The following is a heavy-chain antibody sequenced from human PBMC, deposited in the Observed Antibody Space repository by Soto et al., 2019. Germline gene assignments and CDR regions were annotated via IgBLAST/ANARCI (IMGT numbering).Heavy chain of an antibody. CDR3: AKDAVAYNGEWDWFDL. CDR2: IGGSGSSA. CDR1: GFTFKNFA. J-gene: IGHJ5*02. Sequence: EGQLLESGGGLVQPGGSLRLSCVASGFTFKNFAMTWVRQAPGKGMEWVSAIGGSGSSANYADSVQGRFTVSREDSKRTLYLQMSGLRVDATALSYCAKDAVAYNGEWDWFDLWGQGTLVTVSS. V-gene: IGHV3-23*01. D-gene: IGHD3-10*01.